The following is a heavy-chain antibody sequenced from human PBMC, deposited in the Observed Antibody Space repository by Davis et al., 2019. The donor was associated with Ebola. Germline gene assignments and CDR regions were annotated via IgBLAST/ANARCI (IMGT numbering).Heavy chain of an antibody. V-gene: IGHV3-23*01. CDR2: ISGSGGTT. Sequence: GESLKISCAASGFTFSTYTMGWVRQAPGSGLEWVSTISGSGGTTYFADSVKGRFTISRDNSKNTLILQMNSLRSEDTAVYYCARYRLGGTLRPSLEFWGQGSLVTVSS. CDR3: ARYRLGGTLRPSLEF. D-gene: IGHD3-16*01. J-gene: IGHJ4*02. CDR1: GFTFSTYT.